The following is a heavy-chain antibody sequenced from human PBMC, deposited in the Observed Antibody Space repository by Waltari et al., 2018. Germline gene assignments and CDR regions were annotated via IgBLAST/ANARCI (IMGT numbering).Heavy chain of an antibody. CDR3: GRCPRRDPLCD. Sequence: EVQLVDSGGGLVQPGGSLGLSCAAAGFALSNYWMSWVRQPPGKGLEWVANIAKDASENYYVGSVKGRFTISRDNAKNFLYLQMNSLRAEDTAVYYCGRCPRRDPLCDWGQGTLVSVSS. V-gene: IGHV3-7*04. CDR2: IAKDASEN. CDR1: GFALSNYW. J-gene: IGHJ4*02.